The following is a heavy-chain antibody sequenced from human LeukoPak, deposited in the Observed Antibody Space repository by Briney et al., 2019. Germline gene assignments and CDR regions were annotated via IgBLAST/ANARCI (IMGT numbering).Heavy chain of an antibody. V-gene: IGHV1-2*04. Sequence: GASVKVSCKASGYTFTSYDINWVRQATGQGLEWMGWINPNSGDTNYAQKFQGWVTMTRDTSISTAYMELSRLKADDTAVYYCARGGGWGDTDTFVFWGQGTMLTVSS. CDR2: INPNSGDT. CDR3: ARGGGWGDTDTFVF. D-gene: IGHD5-18*01. CDR1: GYTFTSYD. J-gene: IGHJ3*01.